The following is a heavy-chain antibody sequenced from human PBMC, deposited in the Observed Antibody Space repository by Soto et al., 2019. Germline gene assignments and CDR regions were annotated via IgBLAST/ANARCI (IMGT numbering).Heavy chain of an antibody. CDR1: GFTFTSSA. D-gene: IGHD3-22*01. J-gene: IGHJ4*02. Sequence: ASVKVSCKASGFTFTSSAVQWVRQARGQRLEWIGWIVVGSGNTNYAQKFQERVTITRDMSTSTAYMELSSLRSEDTAVYYCAADLYMGYYYDSSAPSGLDYWGQGTLVTVSS. V-gene: IGHV1-58*01. CDR2: IVVGSGNT. CDR3: AADLYMGYYYDSSAPSGLDY.